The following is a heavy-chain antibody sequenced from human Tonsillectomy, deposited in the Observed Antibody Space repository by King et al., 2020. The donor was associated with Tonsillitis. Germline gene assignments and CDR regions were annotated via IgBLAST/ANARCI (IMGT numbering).Heavy chain of an antibody. J-gene: IGHJ4*02. CDR2: IGTSNSDM. V-gene: IGHV3-21*06. CDR1: GFTFGTYT. CDR3: AKASRMAFFNWFYFDE. D-gene: IGHD3/OR15-3a*01. Sequence: VQLVESGGGRVKPGAFLRLSCLASGFTFGTYTMNWVRQAPGKGLEWVSSIGTSNSDMYYADSVKGRFTISRDNAKNSLYLEMNSLRAEDTAVYYCAKASRMAFFNWFYFDEWGQGTLVTVSS.